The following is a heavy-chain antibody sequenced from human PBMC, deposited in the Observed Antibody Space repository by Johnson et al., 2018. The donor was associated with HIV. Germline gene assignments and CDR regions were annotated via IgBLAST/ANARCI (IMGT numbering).Heavy chain of an antibody. V-gene: IGHV3-53*01. CDR2: IYSGGST. CDR1: GFTVIGNY. J-gene: IGHJ3*01. CDR3: AINSGYDSHGAFEF. D-gene: IGHD5-12*01. Sequence: VQLVESGGGLIQPGGSLRLSCAASGFTVIGNYMSWVRQAPGKGLDWVSVIYSGGSTYYADSVKGRFTLSRDNSKNTLYLQMNSLRAEDTAVYYCAINSGYDSHGAFEFWGQGTMVTVSS.